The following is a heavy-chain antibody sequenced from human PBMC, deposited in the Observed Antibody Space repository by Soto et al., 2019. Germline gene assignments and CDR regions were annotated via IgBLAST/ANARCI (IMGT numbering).Heavy chain of an antibody. D-gene: IGHD3-16*02. Sequence: ASVKVSCKASGYTFTSYDINWVRQATGQGLEWVGWMNPKSGNTGYAQKFQGRVTMTRNTSISTAYMELSSLRSEDTAVYYCAIEKTTYYDYIWGSYRIDPFDYWGQGTLVTVSS. CDR1: GYTFTSYD. V-gene: IGHV1-8*01. CDR2: MNPKSGNT. CDR3: AIEKTTYYDYIWGSYRIDPFDY. J-gene: IGHJ4*02.